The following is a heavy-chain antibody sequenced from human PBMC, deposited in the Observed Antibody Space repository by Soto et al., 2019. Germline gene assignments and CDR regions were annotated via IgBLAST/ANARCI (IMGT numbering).Heavy chain of an antibody. Sequence: QVQLVESGGGVVQPGRSLRLSCAASGFTFSDSGMHWVRQAPGKGLEWVAVIWYDGTNKYYVESVRGRFTISRDNSNNPLDLQMDSPRAEDTAISYCARDPGATRFDYWGFDLWGRGTLVTVSS. J-gene: IGHJ2*01. CDR1: GFTFSDSG. CDR2: IWYDGTNK. CDR3: ARDPGATRFDYWGFDL. D-gene: IGHD4-17*01. V-gene: IGHV3-33*01.